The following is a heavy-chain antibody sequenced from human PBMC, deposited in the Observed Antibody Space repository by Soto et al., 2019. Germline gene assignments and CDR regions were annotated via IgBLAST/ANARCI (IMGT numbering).Heavy chain of an antibody. J-gene: IGHJ5*02. Sequence: ASVKVSCKASGYTFTSYYMHWVRQAPGQGLEWMGIINPSGGSTSYAQKFRGRVTMTRDTSTSTVYMELSSLRSEDTAVYYCARSGDRLRYFDWSPGSTWFDPWGQGTLVTVSS. V-gene: IGHV1-46*01. CDR1: GYTFTSYY. D-gene: IGHD3-9*01. CDR3: ARSGDRLRYFDWSPGSTWFDP. CDR2: INPSGGST.